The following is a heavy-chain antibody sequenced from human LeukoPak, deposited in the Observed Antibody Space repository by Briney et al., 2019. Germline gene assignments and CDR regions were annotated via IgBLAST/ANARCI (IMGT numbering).Heavy chain of an antibody. Sequence: GGSLRLSCAASGFTFSSYWMSWVRQAPGKGLEWVANIKQDGSEKYYVDSVKGRFTISRDNAKNSLYLQMNSLRAEDTAVYYCARGYGGITGTVDYFDYWGQGTLVTVSS. J-gene: IGHJ4*02. CDR1: GFTFSSYW. CDR3: ARGYGGITGTVDYFDY. V-gene: IGHV3-7*04. D-gene: IGHD1-7*01. CDR2: IKQDGSEK.